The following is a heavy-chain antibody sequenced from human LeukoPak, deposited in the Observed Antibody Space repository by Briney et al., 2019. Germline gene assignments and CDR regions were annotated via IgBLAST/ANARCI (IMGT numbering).Heavy chain of an antibody. CDR3: ARLYGYSFAVSRKYFDY. J-gene: IGHJ4*02. D-gene: IGHD5-24*01. V-gene: IGHV4-39*01. CDR2: IYYSGST. Sequence: SETLSLTCTVSGGSITSSSYYWGWIRQPPGNGLEWIGSIYYSGSTYYNPSVKSRVTISVDTSKNQFSLKLSSVTAADTAVYYCARLYGYSFAVSRKYFDYWGQGTLVTVPS. CDR1: GGSITSSSYY.